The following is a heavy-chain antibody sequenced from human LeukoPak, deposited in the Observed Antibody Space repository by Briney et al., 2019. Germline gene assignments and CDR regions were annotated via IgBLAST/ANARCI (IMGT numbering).Heavy chain of an antibody. CDR1: GGTFSSYA. D-gene: IGHD4-11*01. Sequence: ASVKVSCKASGGTFSSYAISWVRQAPGQGLEWMGGIIPIFGTANYAQKFQGRVTITADESTSTAYMELSSLRSEDTAVYYCARATLIYSNYYYYYMDVWGKGTTVTVSS. CDR3: ARATLIYSNYYYYYMDV. V-gene: IGHV1-69*13. CDR2: IIPIFGTA. J-gene: IGHJ6*03.